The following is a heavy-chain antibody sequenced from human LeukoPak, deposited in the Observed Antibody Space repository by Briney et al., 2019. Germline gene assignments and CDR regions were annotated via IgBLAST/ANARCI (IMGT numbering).Heavy chain of an antibody. CDR3: AREFQYNWNFKGFDP. Sequence: ASVKVSCKASGGTFSSYAISWVRQAPGQGLEWMGRIIPIFGMANYAQKFQGRVTITADKSTSTAYMELSSLRSEDTAVYYCAREFQYNWNFKGFDPWGQGTLVTVSS. V-gene: IGHV1-69*04. D-gene: IGHD1-7*01. J-gene: IGHJ5*02. CDR2: IIPIFGMA. CDR1: GGTFSSYA.